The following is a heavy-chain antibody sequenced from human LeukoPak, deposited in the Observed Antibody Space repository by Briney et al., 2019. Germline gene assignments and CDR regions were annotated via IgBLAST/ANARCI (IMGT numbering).Heavy chain of an antibody. D-gene: IGHD1-1*01. Sequence: GGTLRLSCAASGFTFSSYGMSWVRQAPGKGLEWVSAISGSGGSTYYADSVKGRFTISRDNSKNTLYLQMNSLRAEDTAVYYCASEGTTGTTWGPDYWGQGTLVTVSS. CDR3: ASEGTTGTTWGPDY. J-gene: IGHJ4*02. V-gene: IGHV3-23*01. CDR2: ISGSGGST. CDR1: GFTFSSYG.